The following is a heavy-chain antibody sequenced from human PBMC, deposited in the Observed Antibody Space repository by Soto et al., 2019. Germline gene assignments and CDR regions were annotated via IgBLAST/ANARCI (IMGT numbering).Heavy chain of an antibody. V-gene: IGHV1-2*02. Sequence: DSVKVSCKASGYIFTDFYMHWVRQAPGQGLEWMGWIIPKSGGTEYAQKFQGRVTMTRDTSISTAYMELTRLTSDDTAVYYCARGTTVFDYSGQANMVTVSS. J-gene: IGHJ4*02. D-gene: IGHD4-17*01. CDR1: GYIFTDFY. CDR2: IIPKSGGT. CDR3: ARGTTVFDY.